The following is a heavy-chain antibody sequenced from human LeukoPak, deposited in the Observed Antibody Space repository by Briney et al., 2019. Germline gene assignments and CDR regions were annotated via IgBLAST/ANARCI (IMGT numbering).Heavy chain of an antibody. CDR2: INHSGST. D-gene: IGHD3-16*02. V-gene: IGHV4-34*01. CDR3: ARGRGDYVWGSYRYTYYLDY. CDR1: GGSFSGYY. Sequence: SETLSLTCAVYGGSFSGYYWSWIRQPPGKGLEWIGEINHSGSTNYNPSLKSRVTISVDASKNQFSLKLSSVTAADTAVYYCARGRGDYVWGSYRYTYYLDYWGQGTLVTVSS. J-gene: IGHJ4*02.